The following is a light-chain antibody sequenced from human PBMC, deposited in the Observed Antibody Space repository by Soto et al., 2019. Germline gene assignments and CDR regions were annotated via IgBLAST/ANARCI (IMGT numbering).Light chain of an antibody. J-gene: IGKJ4*01. V-gene: IGKV1-5*03. CDR2: KAS. CDR1: QSISSW. Sequence: DLPMTQSPSTLSASVGDRVTITCRASQSISSWLAWYQQKPGKAPKLLIYKASSLESGVPSRFSGSGSGTEFTLTISSLQPDDFATYYCQQYNSYSFTFGGGTKVEIK. CDR3: QQYNSYSFT.